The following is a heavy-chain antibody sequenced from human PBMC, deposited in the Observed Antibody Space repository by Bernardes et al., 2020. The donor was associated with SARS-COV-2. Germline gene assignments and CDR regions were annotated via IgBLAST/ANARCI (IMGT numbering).Heavy chain of an antibody. J-gene: IGHJ5*02. V-gene: IGHV1-3*03. Sequence: ASVKVSCKASGYTFTDYAIHWVRQAPGQRPEWMGWINSANGNTRFAQEIQGRVTITRDTSTTYIELTRLKSADTAVYYCAREYYDSSSRYAVGFDPCGQGTLVIVSS. D-gene: IGHD3-3*01. CDR1: GYTFTDYA. CDR2: INSANGNT. CDR3: AREYYDSSSRYAVGFDP.